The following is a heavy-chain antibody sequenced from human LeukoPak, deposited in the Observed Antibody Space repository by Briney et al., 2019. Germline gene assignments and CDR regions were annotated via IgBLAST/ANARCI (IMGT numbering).Heavy chain of an antibody. D-gene: IGHD3-16*02. Sequence: GGSLRLSCAASGFTFSSYAMSWVRQAPGKGLEWVSAISGSGGSTYYADSVKGRFTISRDNSKNTLYLQMNSLRAEDTAVYYCARHSLGGVIGRYWGQGTLVTVYS. CDR3: ARHSLGGVIGRY. CDR2: ISGSGGST. CDR1: GFTFSSYA. V-gene: IGHV3-23*01. J-gene: IGHJ4*02.